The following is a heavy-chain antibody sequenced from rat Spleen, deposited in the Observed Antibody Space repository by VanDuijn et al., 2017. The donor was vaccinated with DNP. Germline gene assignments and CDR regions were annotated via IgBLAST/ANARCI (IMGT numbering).Heavy chain of an antibody. CDR3: ATFITTVVFDY. CDR2: ISYDGKST. J-gene: IGHJ2*01. CDR1: GFTFSDYN. V-gene: IGHV5-7*01. Sequence: EVQLVESGGGLAQPGRSLKLSCAASGFTFSDYNMAWVRQAPKSGLEWVATISYDGKSTDYRDSVKGRFTVSRDNGKGTLYLQMDSLRSEDTATYYCATFITTVVFDYWGQGVMVTVSS. D-gene: IGHD1-1*01.